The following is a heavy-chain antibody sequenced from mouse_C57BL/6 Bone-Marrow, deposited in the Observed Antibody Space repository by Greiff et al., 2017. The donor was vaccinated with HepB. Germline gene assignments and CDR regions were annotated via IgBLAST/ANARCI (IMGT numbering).Heavy chain of an antibody. CDR2: ISYDGSN. CDR3: ASSLGFDV. CDR1: GYSITSGYY. J-gene: IGHJ1*03. V-gene: IGHV3-6*01. D-gene: IGHD4-1*01. Sequence: EVKLMESGPGLVKPSQSLSLTCSVTGYSITSGYYWNWIRQFPGNKLEWMGYISYDGSNNYNPSLKNRISITRDTSKNQFFLKLNSVTTEDTATYYCASSLGFDVWGTGTTVTVSS.